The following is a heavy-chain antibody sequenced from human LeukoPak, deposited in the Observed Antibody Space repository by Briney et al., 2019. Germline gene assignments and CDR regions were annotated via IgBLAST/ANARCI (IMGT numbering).Heavy chain of an antibody. CDR3: ARRHYDSSAYDD. CDR1: GDSISNYY. CDR2: IYYSGST. V-gene: IGHV4-59*01. Sequence: SETLSLTCTVSGDSISNYYWSWIRQPPGKGLEWIGYIYYSGSTNYNPSLKSRVTISVDTSKNRLSLKLSSVTAADTAVYYCARRHYDSSAYDDWGQGTLVTVSS. J-gene: IGHJ4*02. D-gene: IGHD3-22*01.